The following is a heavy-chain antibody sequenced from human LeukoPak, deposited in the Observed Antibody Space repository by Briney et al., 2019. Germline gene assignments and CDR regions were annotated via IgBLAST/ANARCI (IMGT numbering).Heavy chain of an antibody. J-gene: IGHJ4*02. CDR2: ISNSGSSK. V-gene: IGHV3-48*03. CDR3: ARARVPGELNY. D-gene: IGHD3-10*01. Sequence: GGSLRLSCAASGFTFSSCEMNWVRQAPGKGLEWLSYISNSGSSKYYADSVRGRFTISRDNDKNSLYLQMNSLRAEDTAVYYCARARVPGELNYWGQGTLVTVSS. CDR1: GFTFSSCE.